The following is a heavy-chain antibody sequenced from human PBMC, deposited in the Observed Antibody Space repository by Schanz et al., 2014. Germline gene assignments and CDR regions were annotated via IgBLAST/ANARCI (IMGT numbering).Heavy chain of an antibody. D-gene: IGHD3-10*01. CDR3: ARGGIQFVL. J-gene: IGHJ4*02. CDR1: GFTFSSSS. V-gene: IGHV3-48*02. Sequence: YEGSGFTFSSSSLNWVRQAPGKGLEWIAFISFGRTAIYYADSVKGRFNVTRDNAKNSLYLQRTTMTDEDTAVYFCARGGIQFVLWVQGALVTVSS. CDR2: ISFGRTAI.